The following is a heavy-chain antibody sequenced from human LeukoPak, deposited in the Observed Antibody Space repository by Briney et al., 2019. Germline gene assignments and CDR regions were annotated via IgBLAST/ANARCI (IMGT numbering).Heavy chain of an antibody. V-gene: IGHV1-69*05. CDR1: GGTFSSYA. CDR2: IIPIFGTA. D-gene: IGHD3-10*01. J-gene: IGHJ4*02. Sequence: GSSVKVSCKASGGTFSSYAISWVRQAPGQGLEWMGGIIPIFGTANYAQKFQGRVTITTDESTSTAYMELSSLRSEDTAVYYCARDLPSALDYGSGNYNDYFDSWGQGTQVTVSS. CDR3: ARDLPSALDYGSGNYNDYFDS.